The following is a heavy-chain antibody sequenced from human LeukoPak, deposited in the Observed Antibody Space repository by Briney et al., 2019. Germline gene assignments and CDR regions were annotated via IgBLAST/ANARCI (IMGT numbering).Heavy chain of an antibody. CDR2: ISYDINNK. J-gene: IGHJ3*02. V-gene: IGHV3-30-3*01. Sequence: PGGSLRLSCAASGFSFTNYAMHWVRQAPGKGLEWVAVISYDINNKYYADSVKGRFTISRDNSKNTLYLEMSSLRAEDTAVYYCAKVSLVMTNDAFDIWGQGTMVTVSS. D-gene: IGHD3-16*01. CDR1: GFSFTNYA. CDR3: AKVSLVMTNDAFDI.